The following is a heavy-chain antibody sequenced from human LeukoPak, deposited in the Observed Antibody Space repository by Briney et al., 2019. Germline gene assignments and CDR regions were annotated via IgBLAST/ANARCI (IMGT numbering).Heavy chain of an antibody. J-gene: IGHJ6*03. CDR2: IRPSGDNT. CDR3: ARSYCSSSSCYAEHYYYYMDV. V-gene: IGHV3-23*01. Sequence: PGGSLRLSCAASGFTFSSYDMTWVRQAPGRGLEWVSSIRPSGDNTYYGDSVKGRFTISRDDSKNTLYLQMNSLRAEDTSVYYCARSYCSSSSCYAEHYYYYMDVWGKGTTVTVSS. D-gene: IGHD2-2*01. CDR1: GFTFSSYD.